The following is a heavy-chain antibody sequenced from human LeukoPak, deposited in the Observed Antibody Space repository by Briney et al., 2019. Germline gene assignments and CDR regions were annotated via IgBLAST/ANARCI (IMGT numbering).Heavy chain of an antibody. J-gene: IGHJ4*02. D-gene: IGHD6-19*01. CDR1: GFIVSSNY. CDR2: ISASGSTT. CDR3: AKARTPYNSGFDY. Sequence: PGGSLRLSCAAPGFIVSSNYLSWVRQAPGKGLEWVSTISASGSTTYYADSVRGRFTISRDNSKNTLSLQMSSLRAEDTAMYYCAKARTPYNSGFDYWGQGTLVAVSS. V-gene: IGHV3-23*01.